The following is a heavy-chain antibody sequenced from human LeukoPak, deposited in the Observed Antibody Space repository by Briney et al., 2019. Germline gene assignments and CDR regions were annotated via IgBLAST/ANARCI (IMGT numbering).Heavy chain of an antibody. J-gene: IGHJ4*02. CDR1: GGSISSGGYY. V-gene: IGHV4-31*03. CDR3: ASSSRDGYNLEIDY. CDR2: IYYSGST. Sequence: PSEALSLTCTVSGGSISSGGYYWSWIRQHPGKGLEWIGYIYYSGSTYYNPSLKSRVTISVDTSKNQFSLKLSSVTAADTAVYYCASSSRDGYNLEIDYWGQGTLVTVSS. D-gene: IGHD5-24*01.